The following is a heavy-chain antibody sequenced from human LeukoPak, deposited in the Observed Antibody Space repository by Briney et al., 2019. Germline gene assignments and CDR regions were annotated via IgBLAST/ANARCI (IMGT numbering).Heavy chain of an antibody. J-gene: IGHJ4*02. CDR3: ARTGDAIAAAGTIDY. Sequence: SETLSLTCTVSGGSISSYYWSWIRQPAGKGLEWIGRIYTSGSTNYNPSLKSRVTMSIDTSKKQFSLKLSSVTAADTAVYYCARTGDAIAAAGTIDYWGQGTLVTVSS. CDR2: IYTSGST. D-gene: IGHD6-13*01. CDR1: GGSISSYY. V-gene: IGHV4-4*07.